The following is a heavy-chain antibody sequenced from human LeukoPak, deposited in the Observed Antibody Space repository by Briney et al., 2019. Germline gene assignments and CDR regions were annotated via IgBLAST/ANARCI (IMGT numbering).Heavy chain of an antibody. D-gene: IGHD6-13*01. CDR1: GYTFTSYA. Sequence: ASVKVSCKASGYTFTSYAMHWVRQAPGQRLEWMGWINAGNGNTKYSQEFQGRVTITRDTSASTAYMELSSLRSEDMAVYYCARGRSIAAAGIHLGPLYMDVWGKGTTVTVSS. V-gene: IGHV1-3*03. CDR3: ARGRSIAAAGIHLGPLYMDV. J-gene: IGHJ6*04. CDR2: INAGNGNT.